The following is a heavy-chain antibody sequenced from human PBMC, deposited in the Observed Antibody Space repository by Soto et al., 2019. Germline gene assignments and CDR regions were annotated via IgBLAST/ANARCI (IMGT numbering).Heavy chain of an antibody. D-gene: IGHD2-15*01. J-gene: IGHJ4*02. CDR3: ARVGDCSGGRCYSGRLGY. CDR2: INHSGST. Sequence: SETLSLTCAVYGGSFSGYYWSWIRQPPGKGLEWIGEINHSGSTNYNPSLKSRVTISVDTSKNQFSLKLSSVTAADTAVYYCARVGDCSGGRCYSGRLGYWGQGTLVTVSS. CDR1: GGSFSGYY. V-gene: IGHV4-34*01.